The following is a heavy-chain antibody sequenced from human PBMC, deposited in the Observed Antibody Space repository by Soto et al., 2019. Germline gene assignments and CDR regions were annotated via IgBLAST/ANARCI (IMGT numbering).Heavy chain of an antibody. CDR3: AVGYCSSTSCYTGRDYYYGMDV. Sequence: QLQLQESGPGLVKPSETLSLTCTVSGGSISSSSYYWGWIRQPPGKGLEWIGSIYYSGSTYYNPSLKSRVTISVDTAKNQFSLKLSSVTAADTAVYYCAVGYCSSTSCYTGRDYYYGMDVWGQGTTVTVSS. V-gene: IGHV4-39*01. CDR2: IYYSGST. D-gene: IGHD2-2*02. J-gene: IGHJ6*02. CDR1: GGSISSSSYY.